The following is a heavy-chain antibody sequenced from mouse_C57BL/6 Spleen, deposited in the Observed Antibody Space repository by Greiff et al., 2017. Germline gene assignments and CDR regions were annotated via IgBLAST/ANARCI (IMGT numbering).Heavy chain of an antibody. V-gene: IGHV1-9*01. CDR3: ERRLTKGYWYFDV. J-gene: IGHJ1*03. CDR2: ILPGSGST. Sequence: VQLQQSGAELMKPGASVKLSCKATGYTFTGSWIEWVKQRPGHGLEWIGEILPGSGSTNYTEKFKGKATFTADTSSTTAYMQLSSLTTEDSAIDYSERRLTKGYWYFDVWGTGTTVTVSS. D-gene: IGHD2-12*01. CDR1: GYTFTGSW.